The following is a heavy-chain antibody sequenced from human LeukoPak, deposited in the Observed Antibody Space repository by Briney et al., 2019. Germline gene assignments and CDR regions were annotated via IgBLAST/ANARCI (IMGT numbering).Heavy chain of an antibody. CDR3: ASWGLRWLQFVY. CDR1: GFTFSSYA. J-gene: IGHJ4*02. CDR2: IGAGGTFT. D-gene: IGHD5-24*01. Sequence: GGSLRLSCTASGFTFSSYAMNWVRQAPGKGLEWVSGIGAGGTFTYYADSVKGRFTISRDNSRNTLYLQMNSLRAEDTAVYYCASWGLRWLQFVYWGQGTLVTVSS. V-gene: IGHV3-23*01.